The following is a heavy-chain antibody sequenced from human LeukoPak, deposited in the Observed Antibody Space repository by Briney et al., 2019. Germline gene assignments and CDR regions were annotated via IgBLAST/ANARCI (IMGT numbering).Heavy chain of an antibody. CDR2: IKQDGSEK. Sequence: GGSLRLSCAASGFTFSSYWMSWVRQAPGKGLEWVANIKQDGSEKYYVDSVKGRFTISRDNAKSSLYLQMNGLRADDTALYYCARGGSYSPLDYWGQGTLVTVSS. J-gene: IGHJ4*02. D-gene: IGHD1-26*01. CDR1: GFTFSSYW. V-gene: IGHV3-7*05. CDR3: ARGGSYSPLDY.